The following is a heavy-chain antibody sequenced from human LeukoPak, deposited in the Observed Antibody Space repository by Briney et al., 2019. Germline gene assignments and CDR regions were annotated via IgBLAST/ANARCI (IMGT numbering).Heavy chain of an antibody. D-gene: IGHD1-1*01. J-gene: IGHJ4*02. CDR1: GGYISGSY. CDR3: ARNLDAN. Sequence: SETLSLTCIISGGYISGSYWSWIRQPPGKGLEWIGYISQSGSTNYNPSLKSRVTISRDTSKNQIALTLSSVTAADTAVYYCARNLDANWGQGTLVTVSS. CDR2: ISQSGST. V-gene: IGHV4-59*01.